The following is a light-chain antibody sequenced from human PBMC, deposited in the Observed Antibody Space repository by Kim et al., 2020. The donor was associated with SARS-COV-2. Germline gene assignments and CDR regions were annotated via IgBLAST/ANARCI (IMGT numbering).Light chain of an antibody. CDR2: GAS. Sequence: PADTATLSSRARLSVRSSYSAWYQQKPGPAPRLLIYGASSRSTGIPDRFSGSGSGTAFTLTISRLEPDHFAVYYCQQYGSSPPWTFGQVTTVDIK. J-gene: IGKJ1*01. CDR3: QQYGSSPPWT. V-gene: IGKV3-20*01. CDR1: LSVRSSY.